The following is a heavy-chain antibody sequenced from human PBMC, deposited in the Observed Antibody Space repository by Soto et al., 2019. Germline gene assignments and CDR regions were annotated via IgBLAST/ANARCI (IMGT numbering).Heavy chain of an antibody. CDR3: AGIGEDVYYGMAV. CDR1: GGSMRSYY. J-gene: IGHJ6*02. V-gene: IGHV4-4*07. D-gene: IGHD2-21*01. Sequence: KASETLSLTCSVSGGSMRSYYWNWLRQPAGKGLEWIGRIYSRGDTNYNPSVKSRVTMSVDTSKNEFSLRLNSVTAADTAVYYCAGIGEDVYYGMAVWGQGTPVTVSS. CDR2: IYSRGDT.